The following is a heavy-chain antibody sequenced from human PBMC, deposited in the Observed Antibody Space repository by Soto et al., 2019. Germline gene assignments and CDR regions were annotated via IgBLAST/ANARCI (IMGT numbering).Heavy chain of an antibody. V-gene: IGHV1-18*01. J-gene: IGHJ4*02. CDR1: GYPFTSYG. CDR2: ISAYDDKT. CDR3: ARYRLIAVTGLLRN. Sequence: QVQLVQSGAEVKKPGASVKVSCKTSGYPFTSYGINWVRQAPGQGPEWMGWISAYDDKTIYSQKFQGRVTLTADTSTTTAYMELRGLRFDDTAVYYGARYRLIAVTGLLRNWGQGTLVTVSS. D-gene: IGHD6-19*01.